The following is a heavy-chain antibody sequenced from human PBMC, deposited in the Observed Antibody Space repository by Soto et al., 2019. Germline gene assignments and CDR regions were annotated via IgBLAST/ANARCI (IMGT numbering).Heavy chain of an antibody. CDR2: ISSSSSYI. D-gene: IGHD3-22*01. CDR1: GSTFSSYS. CDR3: ANHPRDRSGYWYDFDY. Sequence: GGSLRLSCAASGSTFSSYSMNWVRQAPGKGLEWVSSISSSSSYIYYADSVKGRFTISRDNAENSLYLQMNSLRAEDTAVYYCANHPRDRSGYWYDFDYWGQRTLVTVSS. V-gene: IGHV3-21*01. J-gene: IGHJ4*02.